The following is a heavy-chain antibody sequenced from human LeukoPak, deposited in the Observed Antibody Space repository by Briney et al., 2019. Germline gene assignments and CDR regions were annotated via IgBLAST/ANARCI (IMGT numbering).Heavy chain of an antibody. Sequence: GGSLRLSCAASGFTFSDYYMSWIRQAPGKGLEWVSYISSSSSYTNYADSVKGRFTISRDNAKNSLYLQMNSLRAEDTAVYYCARKGNSGYQDYWGQGTLVTVSS. CDR2: ISSSSSYT. V-gene: IGHV3-11*06. CDR1: GFTFSDYY. D-gene: IGHD5-12*01. J-gene: IGHJ4*02. CDR3: ARKGNSGYQDY.